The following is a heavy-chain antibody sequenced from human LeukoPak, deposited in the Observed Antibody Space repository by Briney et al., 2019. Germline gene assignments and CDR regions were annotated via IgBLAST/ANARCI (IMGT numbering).Heavy chain of an antibody. CDR3: AKVVATDYYYYMDV. D-gene: IGHD5-12*01. Sequence: PGGSLRLSCAASGFTVSSNYMSWVRQAPGKGLEWVSVIYSGGITYYADSVKGRFTISRDNSKNTLYLQMNSLRAEDTAVYYCAKVVATDYYYYMDVWGKGTTVTVSS. J-gene: IGHJ6*03. CDR1: GFTVSSNY. CDR2: IYSGGIT. V-gene: IGHV3-66*01.